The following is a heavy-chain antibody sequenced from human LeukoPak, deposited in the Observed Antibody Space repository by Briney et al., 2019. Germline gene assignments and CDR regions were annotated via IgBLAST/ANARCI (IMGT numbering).Heavy chain of an antibody. J-gene: IGHJ4*02. Sequence: PSETLSLTCTVSGGSITSYCWTWIRQPPGKGLELIGYMCYSGSTKYNPSLKSRVTISADTSKNQFSLKLNSVTTADTAVYYCARVGTSTYPLDYWGQGTLVTVSS. D-gene: IGHD2/OR15-2a*01. CDR3: ARVGTSTYPLDY. CDR1: GGSITSYC. V-gene: IGHV4-59*01. CDR2: MCYSGST.